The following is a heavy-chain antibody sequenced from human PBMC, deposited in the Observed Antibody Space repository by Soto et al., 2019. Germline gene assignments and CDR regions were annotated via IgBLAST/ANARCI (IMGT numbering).Heavy chain of an antibody. J-gene: IGHJ6*02. Sequence: QVQLVQFVEVVKKPGASVKVSCKGSGYIFVNYGIAWVLQAPGQGLEWMGWISPYTGNTHSASKVQGRLTMTTDTSTSTASMDLGSLTSDDTAVYYCVMVDNYVTPTPQDVWGQGTTVTVSS. V-gene: IGHV1-18*01. CDR2: ISPYTGNT. CDR3: VMVDNYVTPTPQDV. CDR1: GYIFVNYG. D-gene: IGHD3-16*01.